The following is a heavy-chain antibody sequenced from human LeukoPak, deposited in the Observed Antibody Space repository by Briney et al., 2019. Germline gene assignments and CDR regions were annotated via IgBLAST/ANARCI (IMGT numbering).Heavy chain of an antibody. CDR2: ISSSSSTI. D-gene: IGHD4-17*01. V-gene: IGHV3-48*01. J-gene: IGHJ6*03. CDR3: ARIPDYGDYVRYYYYYYMDV. CDR1: GFTFSSYS. Sequence: QPGGSLRLSCAASGFTFSSYSMNWVRQAPGKGLEWVSYISSSSSTIYYADSVKGRFTISRDNAKNSLYLQMNSLRAEDTAVYYCARIPDYGDYVRYYYYYYMDVWGKGTTVTVSS.